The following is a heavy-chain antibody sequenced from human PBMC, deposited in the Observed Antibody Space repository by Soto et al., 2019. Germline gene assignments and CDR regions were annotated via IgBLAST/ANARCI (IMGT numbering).Heavy chain of an antibody. Sequence: GVSLRLSCAASGFTFSNFAVSRIRQAPGKGLEWVSAISGSGGSTYYADSVKGGFTISRDNYKNTLYLKMNSLRAEDTAVYYCAKLCRRWLPCYFDFWGQGPLGTGSS. CDR3: AKLCRRWLPCYFDF. CDR2: ISGSGGST. CDR1: GFTFSNFA. V-gene: IGHV3-23*01. J-gene: IGHJ4*02. D-gene: IGHD3-22*01.